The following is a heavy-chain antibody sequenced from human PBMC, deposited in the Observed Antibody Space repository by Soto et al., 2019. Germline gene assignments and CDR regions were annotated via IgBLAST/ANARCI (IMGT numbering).Heavy chain of an antibody. CDR3: AREVDRLAVAGTQNDY. D-gene: IGHD6-19*01. CDR1: GFTFSSYG. V-gene: IGHV3-33*01. Sequence: GGSLRLSCAASGFTFSSYGMHWVRQAPGKGLEWVAVIWYDGSNKYYADSVKGRFTISRDNSKNTLYLQMNSLRAEDTAVYYCAREVDRLAVAGTQNDYWGQGTLVTVSS. J-gene: IGHJ4*02. CDR2: IWYDGSNK.